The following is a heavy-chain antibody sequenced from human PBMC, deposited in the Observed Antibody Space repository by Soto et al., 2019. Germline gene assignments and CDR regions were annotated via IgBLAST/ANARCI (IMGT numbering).Heavy chain of an antibody. CDR3: ARDNDGFDY. Sequence: PGGSLRLSCAASGFTFSSYSMNWVRQAPGKGLEWLSYISSSGSTIKYADSVRGRFTSSRDNAKNSLYLQMNSLRADDTAVYYCARDNDGFDYWGQGTLVTVPQ. V-gene: IGHV3-48*01. CDR2: ISSSGSTI. J-gene: IGHJ4*02. CDR1: GFTFSSYS.